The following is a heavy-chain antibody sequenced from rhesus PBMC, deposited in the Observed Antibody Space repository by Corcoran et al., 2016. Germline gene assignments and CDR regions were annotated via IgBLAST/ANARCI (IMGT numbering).Heavy chain of an antibody. V-gene: IGHV3-16*02. CDR1: GFTFSNYW. CDR3: TSSRKFDY. Sequence: EVQLVESGGGLVQPGGSLRLSCAASGFTFSNYWMSWVRQAPGKGLDWVGRIKNKADGGTAAYAESVKGRFTISRDDSKNTLYLQMNSLKTEDTAVYYCTSSRKFDYWGQGVLVTVSS. J-gene: IGHJ4*01. CDR2: IKNKADGGTA.